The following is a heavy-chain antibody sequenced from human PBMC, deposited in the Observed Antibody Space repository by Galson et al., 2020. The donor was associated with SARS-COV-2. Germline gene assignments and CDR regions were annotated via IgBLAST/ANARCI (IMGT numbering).Heavy chain of an antibody. CDR3: ALGYYDSSGYYRDAFDI. CDR2: IDPSDSYT. D-gene: IGHD3-22*01. V-gene: IGHV5-10-1*01. CDR1: GYSFTSYW. J-gene: IGHJ3*02. Sequence: GESLKISCTGSGYSFTSYWISWVRQMPGKGLEWMGRIDPSDSYTNYSPPFQGHVTISADKSISTAYLQWSSLKASDTAMYYCALGYYDSSGYYRDAFDIWGQGTMVTVSS.